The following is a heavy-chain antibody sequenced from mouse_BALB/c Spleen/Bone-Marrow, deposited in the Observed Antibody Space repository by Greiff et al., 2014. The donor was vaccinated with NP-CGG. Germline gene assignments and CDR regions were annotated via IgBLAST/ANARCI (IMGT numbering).Heavy chain of an antibody. Sequence: VQLQQSGAELVRPGSSVKISCKASGYAFSSHWMNWVKQRPGQGLEWIGQIYPGDGDTNYNGKFKGKATLTADKSSSTAYMQLSSLTSEDSAVYFCARRGSGFDYWGQGTTLTVSS. CDR1: GYAFSSHW. CDR3: ARRGSGFDY. V-gene: IGHV1-80*01. CDR2: IYPGDGDT. J-gene: IGHJ2*01.